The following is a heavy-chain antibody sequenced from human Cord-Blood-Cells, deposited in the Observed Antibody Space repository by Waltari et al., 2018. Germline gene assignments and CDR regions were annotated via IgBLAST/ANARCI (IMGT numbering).Heavy chain of an antibody. V-gene: IGHV5-51*01. CDR2: IYPGDSDT. CDR1: GYSFTTYW. J-gene: IGHJ3*02. D-gene: IGHD3-22*01. CDR3: ARRCGGGYDSSGDDAFDI. Sequence: EVQLVQSGAEAKKPGESLKISCKASGYSFTTYWIGWVRHMPGKGLEWMGIIYPGDSDTRYSPSFQGQVTISADKSISTAYLQWSSLKASDTAMYYCARRCGGGYDSSGDDAFDIWGQGTMVTVSS.